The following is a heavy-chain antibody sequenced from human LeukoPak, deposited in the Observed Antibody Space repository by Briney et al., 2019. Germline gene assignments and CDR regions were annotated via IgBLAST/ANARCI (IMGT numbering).Heavy chain of an antibody. D-gene: IGHD3-3*01. CDR1: GLTFSSYA. V-gene: IGHV3-23*01. CDR2: ISGSGGST. J-gene: IGHJ3*02. CDR3: AKDYDFWSGYFYDGGAFDI. Sequence: GGSLRLSGAPLGLTFSSYAMSWVRRPPGKGLEWVSAISGSGGSTYYADSVKGRFTISRDNSKNTLYLQMNSLRAEDTAVYYCAKDYDFWSGYFYDGGAFDIWGQGTMVTVSS.